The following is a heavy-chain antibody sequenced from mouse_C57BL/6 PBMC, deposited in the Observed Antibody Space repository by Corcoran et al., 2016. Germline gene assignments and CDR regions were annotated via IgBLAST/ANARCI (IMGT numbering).Heavy chain of an antibody. CDR1: GYTFTDSY. CDR2: IFPGSGST. CDR3: ARSVTTVVATDY. D-gene: IGHD1-1*01. V-gene: IGHV1-75*01. J-gene: IGHJ2*01. Sequence: QVKLQQSGPELVKPGASVKISCQASGYTFTDSYINWVKQRPGQGLEWIGWIFPGSGSTYYNEKFKGKATLTVDKSSSTAYMLLSSLTSEDSAVYFSARSVTTVVATDYWGQGTTLTVSS.